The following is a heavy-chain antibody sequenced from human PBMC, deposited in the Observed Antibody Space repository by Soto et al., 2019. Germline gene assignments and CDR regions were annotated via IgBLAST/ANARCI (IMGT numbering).Heavy chain of an antibody. Sequence: SETLSLTCTVSGGSISSYYWSWIRQPPGKGLEWIGYIYYSGSTNYNPSLKSRVTISVDTSKNQFSLKLSSVTAADTAVYYCARRSSSWYYFDYWGQGTLVTVSS. CDR2: IYYSGST. CDR1: GGSISSYY. V-gene: IGHV4-59*08. J-gene: IGHJ4*02. D-gene: IGHD6-13*01. CDR3: ARRSSSWYYFDY.